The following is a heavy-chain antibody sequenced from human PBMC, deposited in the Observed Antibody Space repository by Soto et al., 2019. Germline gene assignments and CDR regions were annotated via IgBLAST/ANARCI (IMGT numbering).Heavy chain of an antibody. D-gene: IGHD2-15*01. CDR2: ISSSSAFI. Sequence: PGGSLRLSCAASGFTFSTYTMNWVRQAPGKGLEWVSSISSSSAFIYYADSLKGRFTISRDNAKNSLYLQMNSLRAEDTAVYYCARDICSGGSCYSGYWGQGTLVTVSS. CDR3: ARDICSGGSCYSGY. CDR1: GFTFSTYT. V-gene: IGHV3-21*01. J-gene: IGHJ4*02.